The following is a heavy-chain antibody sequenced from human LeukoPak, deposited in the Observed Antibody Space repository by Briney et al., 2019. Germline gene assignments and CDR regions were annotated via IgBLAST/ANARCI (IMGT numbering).Heavy chain of an antibody. CDR3: ARETAAGTVDY. Sequence: SETLSLTCTVSGGSISSYYWSWIRQPPGQGLEWIGYIYYSGSTNYNPFLKSRVTISVDTSKNQFSLKLSSVTAADTAVYYCARETAAGTVDYWGQGTLVTVSS. CDR2: IYYSGST. J-gene: IGHJ4*02. CDR1: GGSISSYY. V-gene: IGHV4-59*01. D-gene: IGHD6-13*01.